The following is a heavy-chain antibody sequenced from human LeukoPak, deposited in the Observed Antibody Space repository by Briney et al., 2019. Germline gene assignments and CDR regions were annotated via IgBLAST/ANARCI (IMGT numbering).Heavy chain of an antibody. CDR2: VYYNGIT. J-gene: IGHJ4*02. D-gene: IGHD1-1*01. CDR1: GVSISSYF. V-gene: IGHV4-59*01. Sequence: SESLSLTCNVSGVSISSYFWSWIRQPPGKGLEWIGYVYYNGITNYNPSLKSRVSISLDTSKNQFSLKLNSVTAADTAVYYCASQLGGTTFHWGQGTLVTVSS. CDR3: ASQLGGTTFH.